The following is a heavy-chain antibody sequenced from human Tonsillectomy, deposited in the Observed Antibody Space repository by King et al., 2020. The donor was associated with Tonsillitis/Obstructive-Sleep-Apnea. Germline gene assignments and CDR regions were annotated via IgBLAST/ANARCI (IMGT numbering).Heavy chain of an antibody. V-gene: IGHV4-31*03. J-gene: IGHJ4*02. D-gene: IGHD3-22*01. CDR2: IYYSGST. CDR1: GVSISSGGYY. Sequence: VQLQESGPGLVKPSQTLSLTCTVSGVSISSGGYYWSWIRQHPGKGLEWIGYIYYSGSTSYNPSLKSRVTISVDTSKNQFSLKLSSVTAADTAVDYCAREGRYYYDSSGYYQYYFDYWGQGTLVTVPS. CDR3: AREGRYYYDSSGYYQYYFDY.